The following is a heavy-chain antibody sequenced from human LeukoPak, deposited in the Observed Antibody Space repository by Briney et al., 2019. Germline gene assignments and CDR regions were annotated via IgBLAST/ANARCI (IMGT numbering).Heavy chain of an antibody. J-gene: IGHJ5*02. CDR1: GFTFSDSW. Sequence: GRSLRLSCAASGFTFSDSWMTWVRQAPGKGLEWVANIEQDGSEKNYVDSVKGRFTISRDNAKNSLYLQMNSLRAEDTAVYYCARGHGWFDPWGQGTLVTVSS. V-gene: IGHV3-7*05. CDR2: IEQDGSEK. CDR3: ARGHGWFDP.